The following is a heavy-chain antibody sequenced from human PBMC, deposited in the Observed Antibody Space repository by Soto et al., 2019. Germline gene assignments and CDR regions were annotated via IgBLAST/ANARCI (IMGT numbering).Heavy chain of an antibody. Sequence: GGSLRLSCAASGFTFSSYWMSWVRQAPGKGLEWVANIKQERSEKYYVDSVKGRFTISRDNAKNSLYLQMNSLRAEDTAVYYCARGAFGGVIVHDAFDIWGQGTMVTVSS. V-gene: IGHV3-7*01. J-gene: IGHJ3*02. CDR3: ARGAFGGVIVHDAFDI. CDR1: GFTFSSYW. D-gene: IGHD3-16*02. CDR2: IKQERSEK.